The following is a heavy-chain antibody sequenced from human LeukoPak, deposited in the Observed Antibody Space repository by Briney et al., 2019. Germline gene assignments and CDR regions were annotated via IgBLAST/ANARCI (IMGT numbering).Heavy chain of an antibody. J-gene: IGHJ4*02. CDR3: ARLVSRIALAGADY. Sequence: GGSLRLSCAASEYTFRISSMNWAPRPPGKGRWWASSISSSSTYIYYADSVKGRFTVSRDNAENSLYLQMNSLRAEDSAVYYCARLVSRIALAGADYWGQGTLVTVSS. V-gene: IGHV3-21*06. CDR2: ISSSSTYI. D-gene: IGHD6-19*01. CDR1: EYTFRISS.